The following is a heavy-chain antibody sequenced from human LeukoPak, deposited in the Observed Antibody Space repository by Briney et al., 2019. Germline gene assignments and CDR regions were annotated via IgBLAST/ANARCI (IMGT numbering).Heavy chain of an antibody. V-gene: IGHV3-74*01. CDR2: INSDGSVT. Sequence: GGSLRLSCAASGFTFSSFWMHWVRQVPGKGLVWVSRINSDGSVTSYVDSVKGRFTISRDTAQNTVYLQMNSLRAEDTAVYYCASTFRISGTTYYYWGQGALVTVSS. CDR3: ASTFRISGTTYYY. CDR1: GFTFSSFW. D-gene: IGHD1-20*01. J-gene: IGHJ4*02.